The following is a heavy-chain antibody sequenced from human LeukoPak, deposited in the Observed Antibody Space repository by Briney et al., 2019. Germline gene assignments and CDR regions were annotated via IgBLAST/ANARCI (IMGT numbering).Heavy chain of an antibody. V-gene: IGHV3-7*03. D-gene: IGHD3-16*01. CDR2: INHNGNVN. Sequence: GGSLRLSCAVSGFTVSSKYMSWARQAPGKGLEWVASINHNGNVNYYVDSVKGRFTISRDNAKNSLYLQMSNLRAEDTAVYFCARGGGLDVWGQGATVTVSS. CDR3: ARGGGLDV. CDR1: GFTVSSKY. J-gene: IGHJ6*02.